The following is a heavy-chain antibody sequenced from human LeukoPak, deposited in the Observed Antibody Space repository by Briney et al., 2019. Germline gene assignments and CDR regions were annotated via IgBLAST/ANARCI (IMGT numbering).Heavy chain of an antibody. CDR3: ARDISVTAIPVNFDY. CDR1: GYTFTSYG. D-gene: IGHD2-21*02. J-gene: IGHJ4*02. CDR2: ISAYNGNT. Sequence: ASVKVSCKASGYTFTSYGISWVRQAPGQGLEWMGWISAYNGNTNYAQKLQGRVTMTTDTSTSTAYMELRSLRSDDTAVYYCARDISVTAIPVNFDYWGQGTLVTVSS. V-gene: IGHV1-18*01.